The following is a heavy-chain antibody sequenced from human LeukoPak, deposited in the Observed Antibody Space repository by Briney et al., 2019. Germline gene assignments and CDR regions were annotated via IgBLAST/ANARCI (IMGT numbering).Heavy chain of an antibody. D-gene: IGHD4-23*01. V-gene: IGHV3-23*01. CDR1: GFTFSSYA. CDR3: ERKVGALALVTFDI. Sequence: QAGGSLRLSCAASGFTFSSYAMSWVRQAPGKGLEWVSGINCSGGSTYYADSVKGRFTISRDNSKNSLYLQMNSLRAEDTALYYCERKVGALALVTFDIWGEGTMVTVSS. J-gene: IGHJ3*02. CDR2: INCSGGST.